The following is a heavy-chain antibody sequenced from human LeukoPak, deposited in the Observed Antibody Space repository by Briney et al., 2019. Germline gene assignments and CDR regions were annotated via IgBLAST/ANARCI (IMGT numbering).Heavy chain of an antibody. Sequence: SETLSLTCAVFGGSFSDYYWSWIRRPPGQGLEWIGYIYSSGSTNYNPSLKSRVTISVDTSKTQFSLKLSSVTAADTAVYYCARQGGDAFDVWGQGTMVTVSS. CDR2: IYSSGST. CDR3: ARQGGDAFDV. J-gene: IGHJ3*01. CDR1: GGSFSDYY. V-gene: IGHV4-59*08.